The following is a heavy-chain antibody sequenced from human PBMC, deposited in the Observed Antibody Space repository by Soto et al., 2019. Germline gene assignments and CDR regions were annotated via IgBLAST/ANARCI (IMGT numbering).Heavy chain of an antibody. D-gene: IGHD4-17*01. J-gene: IGHJ3*02. CDR1: GFTFSSYE. Sequence: EVQLVESGGGLVQPGGSLRLSCAASGFTFSSYEMNWVRQAPGKGLEWGSYISSSGSTIYYADSVKGRFTISRDNAKNSLYLQMNSLTAEDTAVYYCAREATVGTGGSDAFDIWGQGTMVTVSS. V-gene: IGHV3-48*03. CDR3: AREATVGTGGSDAFDI. CDR2: ISSSGSTI.